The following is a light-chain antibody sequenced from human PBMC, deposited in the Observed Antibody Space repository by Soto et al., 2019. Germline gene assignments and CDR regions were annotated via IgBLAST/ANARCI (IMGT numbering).Light chain of an antibody. CDR1: QGLVHSNGDTF. CDR3: MQGTHWPYT. CDR2: QVS. J-gene: IGKJ2*01. Sequence: DVVMTQSPLSLPVTLGQPASISCRSSQGLVHSNGDTFLSWFQQRPGQSPRRLIYQVSNRDSGVPDRFSVSGSGTDFTLTISRVEAEDVAIYYCMQGTHWPYTFGQGTKLEI. V-gene: IGKV2-30*02.